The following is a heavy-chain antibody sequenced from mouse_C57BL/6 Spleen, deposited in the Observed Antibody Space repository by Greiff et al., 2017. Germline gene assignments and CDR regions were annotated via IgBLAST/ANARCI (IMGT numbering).Heavy chain of an antibody. CDR3: ARPGTDYFDY. CDR1: GYTFTSYW. J-gene: IGHJ2*01. V-gene: IGHV1-64*01. Sequence: QVQLQQSGAELVKPGASVKLSCKASGYTFTSYWMHWVKQRPGQGLEWIGMIHPNSGSTNYNEKFKSKATLTVDKSSSTAYMQLSSLTSEDSAVXYCARPGTDYFDYWGQGTTLTVSS. D-gene: IGHD4-1*01. CDR2: IHPNSGST.